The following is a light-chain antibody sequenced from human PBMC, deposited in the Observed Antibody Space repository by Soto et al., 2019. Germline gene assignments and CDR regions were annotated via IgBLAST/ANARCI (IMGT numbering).Light chain of an antibody. CDR2: DDS. Sequence: SYELTEPRSVSVAPRQTAKITCGGNNLGSSSVHWYQQKSGQAPVMVVFDDSVRPSGLPERSSGYNSVNTATLTISGVEAGDEADYYCQVWDTTSYHWMFGGGTQLTVL. CDR1: NLGSSS. J-gene: IGLJ3*02. CDR3: QVWDTTSYHWM. V-gene: IGLV3-21*02.